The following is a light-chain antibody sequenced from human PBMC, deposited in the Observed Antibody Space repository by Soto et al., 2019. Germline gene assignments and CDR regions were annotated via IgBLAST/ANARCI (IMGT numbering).Light chain of an antibody. J-gene: IGKJ1*01. CDR2: KAS. Sequence: DIQMTQSPSTLSASVGDRVTITCRASQSISSWLAWYQQKPGKAPKLLIYKASSLESGVPSRFSGSGSGTEFTLTISSLQPDDFAAYFCQQYHTDGMFGQGTKVQVK. CDR3: QQYHTDGM. CDR1: QSISSW. V-gene: IGKV1-5*03.